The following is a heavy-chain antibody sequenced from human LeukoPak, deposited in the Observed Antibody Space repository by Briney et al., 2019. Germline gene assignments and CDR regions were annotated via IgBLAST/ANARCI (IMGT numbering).Heavy chain of an antibody. Sequence: PGGSLRLSCAASGFSFSSYGMHWVRQAPGKGLEWVAFIRYDGSNKYYADSVKGRFTISRDNSKNTLYLQMNSLRAEDTAVYYCAKEMSASLDYWGQGTLVTVSS. J-gene: IGHJ4*02. CDR3: AKEMSASLDY. CDR1: GFSFSSYG. D-gene: IGHD2-2*01. CDR2: IRYDGSNK. V-gene: IGHV3-30*02.